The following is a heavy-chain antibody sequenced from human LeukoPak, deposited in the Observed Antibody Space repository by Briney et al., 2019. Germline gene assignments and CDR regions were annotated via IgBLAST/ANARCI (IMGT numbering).Heavy chain of an antibody. CDR1: GFTFSSYA. V-gene: IGHV3-23*01. CDR2: ISGSGGST. J-gene: IGHJ2*01. D-gene: IGHD1-26*01. Sequence: PGGSLRLSCAASGFTFSSYAMSWVRQAPGKGLEWVSAISGSGGSTYYADSVKGRFTISRDSSQNTLFLHMNSLRAEDTAIYYCAKDRTVGASYWYFDLWGRGTLVTVSS. CDR3: AKDRTVGASYWYFDL.